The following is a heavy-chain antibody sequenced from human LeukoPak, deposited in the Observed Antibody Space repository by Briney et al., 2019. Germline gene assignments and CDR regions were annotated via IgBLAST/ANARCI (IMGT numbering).Heavy chain of an antibody. D-gene: IGHD3-10*01. V-gene: IGHV4-31*03. Sequence: SETLSLTCTVSGGSISSGGYFWSWIRQHPGKDLEWIGYIYYTGSTYYNPSLKSRVAMSLDTSKNQFSLKLSSVTAADTAVYYCATLGLPRGVIIHYFDYWGQGTLVTVSS. CDR3: ATLGLPRGVIIHYFDY. J-gene: IGHJ4*02. CDR1: GGSISSGGYF. CDR2: IYYTGST.